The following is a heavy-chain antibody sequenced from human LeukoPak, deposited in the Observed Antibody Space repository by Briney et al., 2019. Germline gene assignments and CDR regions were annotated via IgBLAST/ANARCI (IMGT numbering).Heavy chain of an antibody. V-gene: IGHV3-23*01. Sequence: GGSLRLSCAASGFTFSSYAMSWVRQAPGKGLEWVSAISGSGGSTNYADSVKGRFTISRDNSKNTLYLQMNSLRAEDTAVYYCAKDWYYYDSSGYYGPLDYWGQGTLVTVSS. CDR1: GFTFSSYA. CDR3: AKDWYYYDSSGYYGPLDY. J-gene: IGHJ4*02. CDR2: ISGSGGST. D-gene: IGHD3-22*01.